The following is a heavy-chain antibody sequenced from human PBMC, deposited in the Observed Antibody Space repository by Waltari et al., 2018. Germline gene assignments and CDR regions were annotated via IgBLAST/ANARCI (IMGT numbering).Heavy chain of an antibody. CDR2: MSSSSSTL. Sequence: EVQLVESGGGLVQPGGSLRLSCAASGFTFSSYSMNWVRQAPGKGVEWVSYMSSSSSTLYYADSVKGRFTISRDNAKNSLYLQMNSLRAEDTAVYYCASGGVTIFTNWFDPWGQGTLVTVSS. J-gene: IGHJ5*02. CDR1: GFTFSSYS. CDR3: ASGGVTIFTNWFDP. V-gene: IGHV3-48*04. D-gene: IGHD3-3*01.